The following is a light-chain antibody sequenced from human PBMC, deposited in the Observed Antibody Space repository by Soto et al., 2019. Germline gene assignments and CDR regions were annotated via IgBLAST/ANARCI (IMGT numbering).Light chain of an antibody. J-gene: IGKJ2*01. Sequence: DIPMTQSQSSLSASVGDRVTITCRASLSISSALNWYQQKPGKAPKVLIFGASSLQSGVPSRFSGSGSGTDFTLTISSLQPEDSATYYCQQSYTTPRTFGQGTKLEIK. CDR3: QQSYTTPRT. V-gene: IGKV1-39*01. CDR1: LSISSA. CDR2: GAS.